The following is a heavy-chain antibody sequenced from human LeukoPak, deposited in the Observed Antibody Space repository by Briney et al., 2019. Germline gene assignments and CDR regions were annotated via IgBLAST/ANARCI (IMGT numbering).Heavy chain of an antibody. CDR2: INHSGST. CDR3: ALPGYSSGWHYFDY. D-gene: IGHD6-19*01. J-gene: IGHJ4*02. CDR1: GGSFSGYY. V-gene: IGHV4-34*01. Sequence: PSETLSLTCAVSGGSFSGYYWSWIRQPPGKGLEWIGEINHSGSTNYNPSLKSRGTISVDTSKNQSSLKRSSVTAADTAVYYCALPGYSSGWHYFDYWGQGTLVTVSS.